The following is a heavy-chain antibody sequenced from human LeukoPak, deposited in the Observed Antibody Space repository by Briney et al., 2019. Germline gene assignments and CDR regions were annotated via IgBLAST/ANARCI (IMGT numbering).Heavy chain of an antibody. D-gene: IGHD7-27*01. CDR2: INWNGGST. Sequence: PGGSLRLSCAASGFTFDDYGMSWVRHAPGKGLEWVSGINWNGGSTVYADSVKGRFTISRDNAKNSLYVQMNSLRAEDTAVYYCAKDPWGTGDPYYFDYWGQGTLVTVSS. CDR3: AKDPWGTGDPYYFDY. J-gene: IGHJ4*02. CDR1: GFTFDDYG. V-gene: IGHV3-20*04.